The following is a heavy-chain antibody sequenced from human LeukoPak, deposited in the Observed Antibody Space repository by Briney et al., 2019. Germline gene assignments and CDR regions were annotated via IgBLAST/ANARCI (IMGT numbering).Heavy chain of an antibody. J-gene: IGHJ4*02. CDR1: GGTFSSYA. D-gene: IGHD2-15*01. Sequence: SVKVSCKASGGTFSSYAISWVRQAPGQGLEWMGGIIPIFGTANYAQKLQGRVTITADESTSTAYMELSSLRSEDTAVYYCARDLDCSGGSCYSWWGQGTLVTVSS. CDR3: ARDLDCSGGSCYSW. V-gene: IGHV1-69*01. CDR2: IIPIFGTA.